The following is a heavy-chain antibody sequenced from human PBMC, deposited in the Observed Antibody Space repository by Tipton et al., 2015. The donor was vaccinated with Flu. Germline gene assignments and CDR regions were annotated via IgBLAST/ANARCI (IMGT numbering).Heavy chain of an antibody. J-gene: IGHJ4*02. CDR1: GGSFSGYQ. Sequence: TLSLTCAVYGGSFSGYQWSWIRQPPGKGPEWIGEINQSGSTNYNPSLKSRVTISVDTSKNQFSLKLSSVTAADTAVYYCARVPARTARLRIRVGGYFDHWGQGTLVTVSS. V-gene: IGHV4-34*01. CDR2: INQSGST. CDR3: ARVPARTARLRIRVGGYFDH. D-gene: IGHD6-6*01.